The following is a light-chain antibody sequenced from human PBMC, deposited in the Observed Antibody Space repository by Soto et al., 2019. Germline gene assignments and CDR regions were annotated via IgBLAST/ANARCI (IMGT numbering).Light chain of an antibody. CDR1: QSVSSN. V-gene: IGKV3-15*01. Sequence: EIVMTQSPATLSVSPGERATLSCRASQSVSSNLAWYQQKPGQAPRLLIYAASTRATDIPARFSGSGSGTEFTLTISSLQSEDFAVYYCQQYNNWLTWTFGQGTKVE. CDR2: AAS. CDR3: QQYNNWLTWT. J-gene: IGKJ1*01.